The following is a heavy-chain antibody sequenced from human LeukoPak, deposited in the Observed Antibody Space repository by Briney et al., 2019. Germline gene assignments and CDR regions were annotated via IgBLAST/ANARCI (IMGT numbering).Heavy chain of an antibody. V-gene: IGHV1-2*04. CDR3: ARGYSSSWYGSGYYYGMDV. CDR1: GYTFPGYY. J-gene: IGHJ6*02. D-gene: IGHD6-13*01. Sequence: GASVKVSCKASGYTFPGYYMHWVRQAPGQGLEWMGWINPNSGGTNYAQKFQGWVTMTRDTSISTAYMELSRLRSDDTAVYYCARGYSSSWYGSGYYYGMDVWGQGTRVTVSS. CDR2: INPNSGGT.